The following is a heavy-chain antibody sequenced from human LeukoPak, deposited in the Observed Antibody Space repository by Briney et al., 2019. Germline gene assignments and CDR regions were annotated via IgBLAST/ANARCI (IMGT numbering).Heavy chain of an antibody. Sequence: SGTLSLTRAVSGGSISSSNWWSWVRPPPGKGLEWIGEIYHSGSTNYNPSLKSRVTISVDKSKNQFSLKLSSVTAADTAVYYCASYSSSWYWFDPWGQGTLVTVSS. CDR1: GGSISSSNW. V-gene: IGHV4-4*02. CDR3: ASYSSSWYWFDP. J-gene: IGHJ5*02. D-gene: IGHD6-13*01. CDR2: IYHSGST.